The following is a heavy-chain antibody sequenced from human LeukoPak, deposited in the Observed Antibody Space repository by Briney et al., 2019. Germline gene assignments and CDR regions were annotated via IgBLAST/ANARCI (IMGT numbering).Heavy chain of an antibody. CDR2: INPNSGGT. Sequence: ASVKVSCKASGYTFNGYYMHWVRQAPGEGLEWMGWINPNSGGTNYAQKFQGRVTMTRDTTISTAYMELSRLRSDDTAVYDCARIDRSGLREDYWGQGTLVTVSS. CDR1: GYTFNGYY. CDR3: ARIDRSGLREDY. J-gene: IGHJ4*02. V-gene: IGHV1-2*02. D-gene: IGHD3-22*01.